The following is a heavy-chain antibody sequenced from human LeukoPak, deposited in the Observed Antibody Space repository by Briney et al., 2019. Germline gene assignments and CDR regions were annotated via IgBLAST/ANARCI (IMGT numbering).Heavy chain of an antibody. CDR1: GLTFRRYK. CDR2: ITSGSSHI. CDR3: ARDPYSGSYGADYYYYMDV. J-gene: IGHJ6*03. Sequence: GGSVTLSCAASGLTFRRYKMNCVRPTTGQGLEWSSSITSGSSHIYYADSVKGRSTISRDNAKTSLYLQMNSLRAEDTAVYYCARDPYSGSYGADYYYYMDVWGKGTTVTISS. V-gene: IGHV3-21*01. D-gene: IGHD1-26*01.